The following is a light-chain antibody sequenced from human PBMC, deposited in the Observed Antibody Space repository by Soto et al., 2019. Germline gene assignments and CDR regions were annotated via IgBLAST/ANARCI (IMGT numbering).Light chain of an antibody. CDR2: WAS. Sequence: DIVMTQSPDSLAVSLGERATINCKSSQSVLYSSNNKNYLAWYQQKPGQPPNLLIYWASTRESGVPDRFSDSGSGTNFTLTISSLQAEDVAVYYCQQYYSTLTFGGGAKVEIK. CDR3: QQYYSTLT. V-gene: IGKV4-1*01. CDR1: QSVLYSSNNKNY. J-gene: IGKJ4*01.